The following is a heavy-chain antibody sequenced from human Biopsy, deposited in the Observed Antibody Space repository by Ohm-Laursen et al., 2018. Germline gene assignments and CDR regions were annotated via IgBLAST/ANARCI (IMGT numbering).Heavy chain of an antibody. V-gene: IGHV4-59*07. CDR2: ISNRGST. CDR3: ARLYRLDDYWNDDPPDAFDV. Sequence: SDTLSLTWTVSGDSISSYYWSWIRQSPGKGLEWIGYISNRGSTNYNPSLRGRVTISVDTSKNQFSLKLSSLTAADTAVFFCARLYRLDDYWNDDPPDAFDVWGQGTVVTVSS. J-gene: IGHJ3*01. D-gene: IGHD3-3*01. CDR1: GDSISSYY.